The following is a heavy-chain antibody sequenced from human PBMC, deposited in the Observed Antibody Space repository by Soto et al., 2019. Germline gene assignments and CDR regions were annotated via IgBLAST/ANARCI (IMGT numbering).Heavy chain of an antibody. D-gene: IGHD2-2*01. Sequence: GGSLRLSCAASGFTFSSYSMNWVRQAPGKGLEWVSYISSSSSTIYYADSVKGRFTISRDNAKNSLYLQMNSLRAEDTAVYYCARDLLVVVPAARLFDYWGQGTLVTVSS. V-gene: IGHV3-48*01. CDR2: ISSSSSTI. J-gene: IGHJ4*02. CDR1: GFTFSSYS. CDR3: ARDLLVVVPAARLFDY.